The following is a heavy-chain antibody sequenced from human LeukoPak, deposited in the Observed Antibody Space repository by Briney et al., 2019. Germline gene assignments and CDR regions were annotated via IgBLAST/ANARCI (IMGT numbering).Heavy chain of an antibody. CDR1: GGSFSGYY. V-gene: IGHV4-34*01. J-gene: IGHJ6*02. D-gene: IGHD6-19*01. CDR3: ARGNRWLDEHGMDV. Sequence: PSETLSLTYAVYGGSFSGYYWSWIRQPPGKGLEWIGEINHSGSTNYNPSLKSRVTISVDTSKNQFSLKLSSVTAADTAVYYCARGNRWLDEHGMDVWGQGTTVTVSS. CDR2: INHSGST.